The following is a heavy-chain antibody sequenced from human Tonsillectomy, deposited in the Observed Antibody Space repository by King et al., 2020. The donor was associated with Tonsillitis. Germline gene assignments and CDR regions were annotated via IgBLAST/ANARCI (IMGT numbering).Heavy chain of an antibody. CDR3: ARVPSSWYSNSWDNWFDP. V-gene: IGHV4-39*01. D-gene: IGHD6-13*01. CDR1: GASISSSTYY. CDR2: IFYSGST. Sequence: QLQESGPGLVKPSETLSLTCTVSGASISSSTYYWGWIRQPPGKGLEWIGSIFYSGSTYSNPSLKSRVTISVDTSKNQFSLKVSSVTAADTGVYYCARVPSSWYSNSWDNWFDPWGQGTLVTVSS. J-gene: IGHJ5*02.